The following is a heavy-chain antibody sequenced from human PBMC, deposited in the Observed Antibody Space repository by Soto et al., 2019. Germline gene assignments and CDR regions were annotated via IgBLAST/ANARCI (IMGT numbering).Heavy chain of an antibody. J-gene: IGHJ4*02. CDR1: GFTFSSYG. Sequence: QVQLVESGGGVVQPGRSLRLSCAASGFTFSSYGMHWVRQAPGKGLEWVAVIWYDGSNKYYADSVKGRFTISRDNSKNTLYLQMISLRAEDTAVYYCARDRYYYDSSGYSYYFDYWGQGTLVTVSS. CDR3: ARDRYYYDSSGYSYYFDY. CDR2: IWYDGSNK. D-gene: IGHD3-22*01. V-gene: IGHV3-33*01.